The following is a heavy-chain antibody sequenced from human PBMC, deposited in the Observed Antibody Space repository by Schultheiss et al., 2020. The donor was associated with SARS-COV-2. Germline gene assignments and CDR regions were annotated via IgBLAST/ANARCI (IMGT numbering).Heavy chain of an antibody. CDR3: ARRRRDWYFDL. CDR1: GYSISSGYY. CDR2: IYYSGST. V-gene: IGHV4-38-2*01. Sequence: SQTLSLTCAVSGYSISSGYYWGWIRQPPGKGLEWIGYIYYSGSTNYNPSLKSRVTISVDTSKNQFSLKLSSVTAADTAVYYCARRRRDWYFDLWGRGTLVTVSS. J-gene: IGHJ2*01.